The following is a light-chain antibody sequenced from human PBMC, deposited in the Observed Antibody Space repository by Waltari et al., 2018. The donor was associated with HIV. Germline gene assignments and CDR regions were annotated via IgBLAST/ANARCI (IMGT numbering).Light chain of an antibody. V-gene: IGLV2-23*02. Sequence: QSALTQPASVSGSPGPSIIIACTGTRRDVGGYNLVSWYQQHPGKAPKLMIYEVSKRPSGVSNRFSGSKSGNTASLTIPGLQAEDEADYYCCAYAGSTTYVIFGGGTKLTVL. CDR3: CAYAGSTTYVI. CDR1: RRDVGGYNL. CDR2: EVS. J-gene: IGLJ2*01.